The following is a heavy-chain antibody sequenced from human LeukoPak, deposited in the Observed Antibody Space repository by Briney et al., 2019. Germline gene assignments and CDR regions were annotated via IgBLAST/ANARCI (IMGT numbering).Heavy chain of an antibody. CDR1: GFTFGDYA. V-gene: IGHV3-49*03. Sequence: PGGSLRLSCTASGFTFGDYAMSWFRQAPGKGLEWVGFIRSKAYGGTTEYAASVKGRFTISRDDSKSIAYLQMNSLKTEDTAVYYCTSRAGRHGKEFDYWGQGTLVTVSS. D-gene: IGHD3-10*01. CDR2: IRSKAYGGTT. J-gene: IGHJ4*02. CDR3: TSRAGRHGKEFDY.